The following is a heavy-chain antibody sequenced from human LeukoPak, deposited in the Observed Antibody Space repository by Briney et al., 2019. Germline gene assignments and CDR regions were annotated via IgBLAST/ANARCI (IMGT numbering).Heavy chain of an antibody. Sequence: GGSLRLSCAASGFTFSSYSMNWVRQAPGKGLEWVSSISSSSSYIYYADSVKGRFTISSDNAKNSLYLQTNSLRAEDTAVYYCARDMGYYDSSGSFDYWGQGTLVTVSS. V-gene: IGHV3-21*01. J-gene: IGHJ4*02. D-gene: IGHD3-22*01. CDR3: ARDMGYYDSSGSFDY. CDR2: ISSSSSYI. CDR1: GFTFSSYS.